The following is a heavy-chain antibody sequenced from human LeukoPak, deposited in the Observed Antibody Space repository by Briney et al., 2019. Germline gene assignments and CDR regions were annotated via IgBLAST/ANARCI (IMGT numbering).Heavy chain of an antibody. CDR1: GFTFNNYG. V-gene: IGHV3-30*02. CDR2: IRDDGSIK. D-gene: IGHD2-2*01. CDR3: AKDRGRRIVVVPATKWGTFDY. J-gene: IGHJ4*02. Sequence: GGSLRLSCAPSGFTFNNYGMHWVRQAPGKGLEWVVFIRDDGSIKYYADSVKGRFTISRDNSKNTLSLQMNSLRAEDTAVYYCAKDRGRRIVVVPATKWGTFDYWGQGTLVTVSS.